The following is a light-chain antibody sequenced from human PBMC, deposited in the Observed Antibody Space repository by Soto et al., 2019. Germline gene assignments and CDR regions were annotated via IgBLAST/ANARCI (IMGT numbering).Light chain of an antibody. CDR3: SSYAGSNIPVV. V-gene: IGLV2-8*01. J-gene: IGLJ2*01. Sequence: QSALTQPPSVSGSPGQSVTISCTGTSSDVGGYNCVSWYQQHPGKAPKLMIYEVSKRPSGVPDRFSGSKSGNTASLTVSGLQAEDEADYYCSSYAGSNIPVVFGGGTKVTVL. CDR2: EVS. CDR1: SSDVGGYNC.